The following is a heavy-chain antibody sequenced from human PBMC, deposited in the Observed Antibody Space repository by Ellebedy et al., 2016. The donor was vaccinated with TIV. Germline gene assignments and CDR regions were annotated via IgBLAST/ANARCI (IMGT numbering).Heavy chain of an antibody. Sequence: GESLKISXAASGFTFSNAWMSWVRQAPGKGLEWVGRIKSKTDGGTTDYAAPVKGRFTISRDDSKNTLYLQMNSLKTEDTAVYYCTTDLIIVATITLDYWGQGTLVTVSS. CDR1: GFTFSNAW. CDR3: TTDLIIVATITLDY. J-gene: IGHJ4*02. D-gene: IGHD5-12*01. V-gene: IGHV3-15*01. CDR2: IKSKTDGGTT.